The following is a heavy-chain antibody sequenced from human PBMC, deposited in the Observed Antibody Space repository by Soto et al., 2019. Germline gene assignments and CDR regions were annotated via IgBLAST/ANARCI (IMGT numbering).Heavy chain of an antibody. CDR2: IYYSGST. CDR3: ARHTPAIAISDH. D-gene: IGHD2-15*01. CDR1: GGSISSSSYY. V-gene: IGHV4-39*01. Sequence: QLQLQESGPGLVKPSETLSLTCTVSGGSISSSSYYWGWLRQPPGKGLEWIGSIYYSGSTYYNPSLKGRVTIAVDTSKNQFAIKLISVTAADTAVYYCARHTPAIAISDHWGQGTLVTVSS. J-gene: IGHJ4*02.